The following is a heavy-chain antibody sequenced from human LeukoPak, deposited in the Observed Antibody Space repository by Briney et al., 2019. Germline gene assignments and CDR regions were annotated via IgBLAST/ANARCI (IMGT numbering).Heavy chain of an antibody. D-gene: IGHD6-13*01. V-gene: IGHV3-66*01. CDR3: AREGFTSSWYRNY. CDR2: IYSGGST. Sequence: GGSLRLSCAASGFTVSSNYMSWVRQAPGEGLEWVSVIYSGGSTYYADSVKGRFTSSRDNSKNTLYLQMHSLRVEDTAVYYCAREGFTSSWYRNYWGQGTLVTVSS. J-gene: IGHJ4*02. CDR1: GFTVSSNY.